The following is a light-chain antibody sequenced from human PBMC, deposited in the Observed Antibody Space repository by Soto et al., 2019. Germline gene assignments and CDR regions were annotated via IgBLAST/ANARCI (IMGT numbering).Light chain of an antibody. CDR1: QNIRSW. V-gene: IGKV1-5*03. Sequence: DIQMTQSPSTLSASVGDRVTITCRASQNIRSWLAWYQQKPGKAPKLLIYKASSLESGVPSRFSGSXSGTEFTLTISSLQPDDFATYYCQQYASYWTFGQGTKVDIK. CDR2: KAS. J-gene: IGKJ1*01. CDR3: QQYASYWT.